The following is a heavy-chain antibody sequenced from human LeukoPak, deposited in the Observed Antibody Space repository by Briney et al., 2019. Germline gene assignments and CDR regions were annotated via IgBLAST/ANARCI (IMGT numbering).Heavy chain of an antibody. V-gene: IGHV4-4*07. Sequence: SETLSLTCTVSGGSISSSYWTWIRQPAGKGLEWIGRVYTSGSTNYNPSLKSRLTMSVDTSRNQFSLRLNSVTAADTAVYYCARECFSSICPYNNMDVWGQGTTVTVSS. J-gene: IGHJ6*02. CDR1: GGSISSSY. CDR3: ARECFSSICPYNNMDV. D-gene: IGHD2-2*01. CDR2: VYTSGST.